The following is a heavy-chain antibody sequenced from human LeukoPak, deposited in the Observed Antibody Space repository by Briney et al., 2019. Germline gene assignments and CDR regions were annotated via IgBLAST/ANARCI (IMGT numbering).Heavy chain of an antibody. V-gene: IGHV4-59*11. CDR3: AGDSSVWLYVDC. CDR1: GGSINSHF. J-gene: IGHJ4*02. CDR2: ISDKGST. D-gene: IGHD6-19*01. Sequence: PSETLSLTCTVSGGSINSHFWSWIRQPPGKGLEWIGYISDKGSTNYNPSLKSRVTLSIDTSKNQFSLKVTSVTAADTAVYYCAGDSSVWLYVDCWGQGTRVTVSS.